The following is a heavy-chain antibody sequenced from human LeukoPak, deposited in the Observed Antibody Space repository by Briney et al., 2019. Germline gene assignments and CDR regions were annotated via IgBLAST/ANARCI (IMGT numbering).Heavy chain of an antibody. V-gene: IGHV6-1*01. CDR3: ARGGTYGLGV. Sequence: SQTLSLTCAISGDSVSSNSAAWNWIRQSPSRGLEWLGRTYYRSKWYNDSAVSVESRIMINPETSKNQFTLQLNSVAAEDTGVYYCARGGTYGLGVWGQGTTVTVSS. CDR2: TYYRSKWYN. CDR1: GDSVSSNSAA. D-gene: IGHD1-26*01. J-gene: IGHJ6*02.